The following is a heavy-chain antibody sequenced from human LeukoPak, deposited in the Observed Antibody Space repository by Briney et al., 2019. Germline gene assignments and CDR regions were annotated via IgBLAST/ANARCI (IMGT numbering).Heavy chain of an antibody. CDR2: ISSSGSTI. V-gene: IGHV3-48*03. J-gene: IGHJ4*02. CDR3: ARASVGYSDFDY. D-gene: IGHD3-22*01. Sequence: KTGGSLRLSCAASGFTFSSYEMNWVRQAPGKGLEWVSYISSSGSTIYYADSVKGRFTISRDNAKNSLYLQMNSLRAEDTAVYYCARASVGYSDFDYWGQGTLVTVSS. CDR1: GFTFSSYE.